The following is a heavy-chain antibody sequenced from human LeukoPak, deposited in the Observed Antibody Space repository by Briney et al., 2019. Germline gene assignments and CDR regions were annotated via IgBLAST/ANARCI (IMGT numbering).Heavy chain of an antibody. D-gene: IGHD6-13*01. Sequence: PSETLSLTCTVSGGSISSSSYYWGWIRQPPGKGLEWIGSIYYSGSTYYNPSLKSRVTISVDTSKNQFSLKLSSVTAADTAVYYCARHDYEIAAAAVDYWGQGTLVTVSS. CDR1: GGSISSSSYY. CDR2: IYYSGST. CDR3: ARHDYEIAAAAVDY. J-gene: IGHJ4*02. V-gene: IGHV4-39*01.